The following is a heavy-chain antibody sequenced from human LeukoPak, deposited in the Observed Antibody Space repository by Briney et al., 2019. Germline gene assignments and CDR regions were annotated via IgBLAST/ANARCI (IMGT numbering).Heavy chain of an antibody. V-gene: IGHV4-4*07. CDR1: GGSISSCY. CDR2: MYTSGTI. Sequence: KASETLSLTCTLSGGSISSCYWSWIRQPAGTALEWIGRMYTSGTITYNPSLKSRVTMSVATSKNQFSLKLSSVTAADTAVYYCARGDMVRGVTQYYYYYLDGWGKGTTVTISS. CDR3: ARGDMVRGVTQYYYYYLDG. D-gene: IGHD3-10*01. J-gene: IGHJ6*03.